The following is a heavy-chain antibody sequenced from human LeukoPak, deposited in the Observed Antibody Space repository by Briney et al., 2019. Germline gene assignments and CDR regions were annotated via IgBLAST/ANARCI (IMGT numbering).Heavy chain of an antibody. CDR1: GFTFSSYA. V-gene: IGHV3-30-3*01. CDR2: ISYDGSNK. J-gene: IGHJ3*02. Sequence: GGPLRLSCAASGFTFSSYAMHWVRQAPGKGLEWVAVISYDGSNKYYADSVKGRFTISRDNSKNTLYLQMNSLRAEDTAVYYCARGPYYYDSSGYYYGAFDIWGQGTMVTVSS. D-gene: IGHD3-22*01. CDR3: ARGPYYYDSSGYYYGAFDI.